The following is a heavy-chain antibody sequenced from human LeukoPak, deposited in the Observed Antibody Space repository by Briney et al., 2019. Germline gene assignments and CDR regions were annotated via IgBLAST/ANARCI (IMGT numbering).Heavy chain of an antibody. V-gene: IGHV1-46*03. Sequence: GASVKVSCKASGYTFTSYYMHWVRQAPGQGLEWMGIINPSGGSTSYAQKFQGRVTMTRDTSTSTVYMELSSLRSEDTAVYYCARERYNWKANGNFDYRGQGTLVTVSS. CDR1: GYTFTSYY. CDR2: INPSGGST. CDR3: ARERYNWKANGNFDY. D-gene: IGHD1-1*01. J-gene: IGHJ4*02.